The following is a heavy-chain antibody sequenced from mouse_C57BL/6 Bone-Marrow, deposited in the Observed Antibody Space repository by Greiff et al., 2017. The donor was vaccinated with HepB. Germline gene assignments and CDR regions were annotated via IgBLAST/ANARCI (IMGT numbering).Heavy chain of an antibody. CDR3: ARPFYGSSYHYFDY. D-gene: IGHD1-1*01. CDR1: GYTFTSYG. CDR2: IYPRSGNT. J-gene: IGHJ2*01. Sequence: QVQLKQSGAELARPGASVKLSCKASGYTFTSYGISWVKQRTGQGLEWIGEIYPRSGNTYYNEKFKGKATLTADKSSSTAYMELRSLTSEDSAVYFCARPFYGSSYHYFDYWGQGTTLTVSS. V-gene: IGHV1-81*01.